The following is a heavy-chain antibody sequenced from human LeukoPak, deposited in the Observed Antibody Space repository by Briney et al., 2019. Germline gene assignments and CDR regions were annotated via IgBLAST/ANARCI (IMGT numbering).Heavy chain of an antibody. D-gene: IGHD4-17*01. CDR2: IHPGDSDT. CDR1: GYSFTSYW. J-gene: IGHJ4*02. V-gene: IGHV5-51*01. Sequence: GESLKISCNGSGYSFTSYWIGWVRQIPGKGLEWMGIIHPGDSDTRYSPSFRGQVTISADKSISTAYLQWSSLKASDTAMYYCARLPPTVTASWYFDYWGQGTLVTVSS. CDR3: ARLPPTVTASWYFDY.